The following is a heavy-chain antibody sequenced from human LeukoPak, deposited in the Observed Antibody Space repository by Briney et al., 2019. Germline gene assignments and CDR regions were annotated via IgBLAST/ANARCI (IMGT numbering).Heavy chain of an antibody. V-gene: IGHV3-30-3*01. CDR2: ISYDGSNK. J-gene: IGHJ6*02. Sequence: PGGSLRLSCAASGFTFSSYAMHWVRQAPGKGLEWVAVISYDGSNKYYADSVKGRFTISRDNSKNTLYLQMNSLRAEDTAVYYCARDRGGYGDYGRDPYYYYGMDVWGQGTTVTVSS. CDR1: GFTFSSYA. D-gene: IGHD4-17*01. CDR3: ARDRGGYGDYGRDPYYYYGMDV.